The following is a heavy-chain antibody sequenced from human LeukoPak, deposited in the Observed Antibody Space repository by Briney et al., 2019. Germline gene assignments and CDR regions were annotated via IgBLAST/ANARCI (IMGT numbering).Heavy chain of an antibody. CDR2: INHSGST. D-gene: IGHD5-12*01. V-gene: IGHV4-34*01. J-gene: IGHJ4*02. CDR3: ARETRTIARYSGYGLPSGY. CDR1: GGSFSVYY. Sequence: SETLSLTCAVYGGSFSVYYWSWIRQPPGKGLEWIGEINHSGSTNYNPSLKSRVTISVDTSKNQFSLKLSSVTAADTAVYYCARETRTIARYSGYGLPSGYWGQGTLVTVSS.